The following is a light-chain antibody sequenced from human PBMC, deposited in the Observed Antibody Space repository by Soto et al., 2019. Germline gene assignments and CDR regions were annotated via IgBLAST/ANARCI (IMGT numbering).Light chain of an antibody. Sequence: EIVMTQTPATLSVSPGGTTRLSCSASPSIHPDVARSXQNLGQTPRFLIHGTSTRATGIAAGFSGSGSGTEFTLTISGLQSEDFATYYCQQYNNWPVTFGGGTKV. CDR3: QQYNNWPVT. CDR2: GTS. CDR1: PSIHPD. J-gene: IGKJ4*01. V-gene: IGKV3-15*01.